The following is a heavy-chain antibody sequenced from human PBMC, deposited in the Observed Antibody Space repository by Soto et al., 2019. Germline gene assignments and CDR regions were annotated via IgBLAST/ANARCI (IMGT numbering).Heavy chain of an antibody. V-gene: IGHV1-8*01. D-gene: IGHD2-2*02. Sequence: QVQLVQSGAELKKPGASVKVSCKASGYTFSNYDMNWVRQATGQGPEWIGWVNPNNGETGYAQMFQGRVTLTTDISTTTAYMELTSLRSEDTAIYYCAKVSRKGSAIDFDYWGQGTLITVSS. CDR1: GYTFSNYD. J-gene: IGHJ4*02. CDR3: AKVSRKGSAIDFDY. CDR2: VNPNNGET.